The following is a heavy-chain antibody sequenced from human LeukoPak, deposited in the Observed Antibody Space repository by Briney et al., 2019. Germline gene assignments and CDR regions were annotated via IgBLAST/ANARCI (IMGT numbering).Heavy chain of an antibody. CDR3: ARVYGSIAAAGPRYYFDY. Sequence: RPGGSLRLSCAASGFTFSSYWMHWVRQAPGKGLVWVSRINSDGSSTSYADSVKGRFTISRDNAKNTLYLQMNSLRAEDTAVYYCARVYGSIAAAGPRYYFDYWGQGTLVTVSS. CDR1: GFTFSSYW. CDR2: INSDGSST. V-gene: IGHV3-74*01. J-gene: IGHJ4*02. D-gene: IGHD6-13*01.